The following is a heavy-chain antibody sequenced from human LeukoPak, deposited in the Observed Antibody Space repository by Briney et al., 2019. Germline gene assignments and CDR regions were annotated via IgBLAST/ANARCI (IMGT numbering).Heavy chain of an antibody. CDR3: ARGLGYCSSTSCYAEAYAFDI. V-gene: IGHV1-3*01. Sequence: ASVKVSCKASGYTFTSYAMHWVRQAPGQRLEWMGWINAGNGNTKYSQKFQGRVTITRDTSASTAYMELSSLRSEDTAVYYCARGLGYCSSTSCYAEAYAFDIWGQGTMVTVSS. D-gene: IGHD2-2*01. CDR2: INAGNGNT. CDR1: GYTFTSYA. J-gene: IGHJ3*02.